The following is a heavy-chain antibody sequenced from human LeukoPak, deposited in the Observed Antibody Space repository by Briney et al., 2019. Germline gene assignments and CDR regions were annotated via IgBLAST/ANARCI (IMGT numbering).Heavy chain of an antibody. V-gene: IGHV3-33*01. J-gene: IGHJ4*02. CDR1: GFTFSSYG. D-gene: IGHD3-22*01. CDR2: IWYDGSSK. CDR3: ARDDSSGYYYSDY. Sequence: GGSLRLSCAASGFTFSSYGMHWVRQAPGKGLEWVAVIWYDGSSKYYADSVKGRFTISRDNSKNTLYLQMNSLRAEDTAVYYCARDDSSGYYYSDYWGQGTLVTVSS.